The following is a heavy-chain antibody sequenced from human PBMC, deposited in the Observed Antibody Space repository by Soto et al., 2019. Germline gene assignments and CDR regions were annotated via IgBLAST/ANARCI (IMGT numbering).Heavy chain of an antibody. CDR3: AQAHPSYSSGDY. J-gene: IGHJ4*02. V-gene: IGHV3-11*01. CDR1: GFTFSDYY. CDR2: ISSSGSTI. D-gene: IGHD6-19*01. Sequence: QVQLVESGGGLVKPGGSLRLSCAASGFTFSDYYMSWIRQAPGKGLEWVSYISSSGSTIYYADSVKGRFTISRDNAKNSLYLQTNSLRAECPGLYYCAQAHPSYSSGDYWGQGTLVTVSS.